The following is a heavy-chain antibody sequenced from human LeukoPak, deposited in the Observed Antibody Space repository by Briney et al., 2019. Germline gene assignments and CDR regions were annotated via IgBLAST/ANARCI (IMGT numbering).Heavy chain of an antibody. J-gene: IGHJ4*02. CDR2: ITSTSGYI. CDR1: GFTFSLFS. D-gene: IGHD4-17*01. V-gene: IGHV3-21*01. CDR3: ARGSYGDFRNDY. Sequence: GGSLRLSCAASGFTFSLFSMNWVRQAPGKGLEWVSSITSTSGYIYYADSMKGRFTVSRENAKNSLYLQMNSLKAEDTAVYYCARGSYGDFRNDYWGQGTLVTVSS.